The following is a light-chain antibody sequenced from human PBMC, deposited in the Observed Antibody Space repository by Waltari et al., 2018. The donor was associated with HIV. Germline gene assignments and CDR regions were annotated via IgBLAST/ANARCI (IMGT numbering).Light chain of an antibody. CDR1: RSDVGSTNY. CDR2: DVS. V-gene: IGLV2-14*01. CDR3: SSYTRTSTLVA. J-gene: IGLJ2*01. Sequence: QSALTQPASVSGSPGQSITISCTGTRSDVGSTNYLSWYQQHSGKALKLLIFDVSNRPSGVSNRFSGSKSGDTASLTISGLQTEDEAYYYCSSYTRTSTLVAFGGGTKVTVL.